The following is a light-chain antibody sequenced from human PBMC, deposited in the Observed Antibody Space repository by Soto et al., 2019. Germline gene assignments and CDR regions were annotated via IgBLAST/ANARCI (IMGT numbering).Light chain of an antibody. CDR3: QQRYNWPLT. CDR2: GAS. CDR1: QSVSSS. J-gene: IGKJ4*01. V-gene: IGKV3-11*01. Sequence: EIELTQSPATLSLSPGERATLSCRASQSVSSSLAWYQQKPGQAPRLLIYGASNGAAGIPARFSGTGYGTDGTITISSLEPDDCEVYYCQQRYNWPLTFGGGTKVDIK.